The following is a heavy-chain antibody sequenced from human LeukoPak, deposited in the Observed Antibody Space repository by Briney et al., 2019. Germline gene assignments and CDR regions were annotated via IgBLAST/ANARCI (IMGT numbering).Heavy chain of an antibody. D-gene: IGHD3-10*01. CDR2: IRYDGSNK. J-gene: IGHJ3*02. Sequence: GGSLRLSCAASGFTFSSYGMHWVRQAPGKGLEWVAFIRYDGSNKYYADSVKGRFTISRDNSKNTLYLQMNSLRAEDTAVYYCAKDPPVVRGVISDDAFDIWGQGTMVTVSS. CDR3: AKDPPVVRGVISDDAFDI. V-gene: IGHV3-30*02. CDR1: GFTFSSYG.